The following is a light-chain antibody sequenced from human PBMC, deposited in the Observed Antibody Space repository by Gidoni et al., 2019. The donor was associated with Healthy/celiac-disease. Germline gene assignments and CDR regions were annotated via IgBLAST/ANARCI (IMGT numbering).Light chain of an antibody. CDR2: DAS. V-gene: IGKV3-11*01. CDR1: QSVSSY. Sequence: IVLTQSPATLSLSPGDRATLPCRASQSVSSYLAWYQQKPGQAPRLRIYDASNRATGIPDRFSCSGSGTDFTLTISSLEPEDFAVYYCQQRSNWLTFGGGTKVEIK. CDR3: QQRSNWLT. J-gene: IGKJ4*01.